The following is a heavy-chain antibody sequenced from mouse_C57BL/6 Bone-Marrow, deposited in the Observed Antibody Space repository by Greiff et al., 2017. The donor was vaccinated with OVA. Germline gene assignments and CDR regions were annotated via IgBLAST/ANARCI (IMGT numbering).Heavy chain of an antibody. Sequence: VQLKESGPELVKPGDSVKISCKASGYSFTGYFMNWVMQSHGKSLEWIGRINPYNGDTYYNQKFKGKATLTVDKSSSTAHMELRRLTSEDSAVXYCARGGTTVGFDYWGQGTTLTVSS. D-gene: IGHD1-1*01. CDR1: GYSFTGYF. CDR3: ARGGTTVGFDY. V-gene: IGHV1-20*01. CDR2: INPYNGDT. J-gene: IGHJ2*01.